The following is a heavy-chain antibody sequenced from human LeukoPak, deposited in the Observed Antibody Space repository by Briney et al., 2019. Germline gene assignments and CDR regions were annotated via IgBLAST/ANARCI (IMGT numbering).Heavy chain of an antibody. CDR3: ASDPTYYFDY. J-gene: IGHJ4*02. CDR1: GFTFSSYW. CDR2: ISSSGTYI. V-gene: IGHV3-21*01. Sequence: KPGGSLRLSCVGSGFTFSSYWMNWVRQAPGKGLEWVSSISSSGTYIYYADSLRGRLTISRDNVKNSLYLQIHSLSAEDSAVYYCASDPTYYFDYWGQGTLVTVSS.